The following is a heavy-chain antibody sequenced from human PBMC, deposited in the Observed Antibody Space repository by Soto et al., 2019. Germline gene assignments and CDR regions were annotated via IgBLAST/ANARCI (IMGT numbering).Heavy chain of an antibody. D-gene: IGHD3-16*01. J-gene: IGHJ4*01. Sequence: SETLSLTCAVSGASISSGNWWSWVRHSPGKGLEWIGEIYHSGSTNHNPSLKSRVIISLDKSRNQFSLKLSSVTAADTAVYFCASHRGNTFGPYDDWGQGTQVTVSS. CDR2: IYHSGST. CDR1: GASISSGNW. CDR3: ASHRGNTFGPYDD. V-gene: IGHV4-4*02.